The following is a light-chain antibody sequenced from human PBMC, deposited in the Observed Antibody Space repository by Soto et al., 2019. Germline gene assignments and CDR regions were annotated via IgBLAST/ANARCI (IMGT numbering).Light chain of an antibody. Sequence: ELRLWPGTLSLSPGAAATLSCRVRQSISSNFLAWYQQKHGEPPRLLIRGASNRATGIPDRFSGSRSGTDFPLRIASFQPEDQAVYYCQKYGGPPRALGQGTKVDIK. V-gene: IGKV3-20*01. CDR1: QSISSNF. CDR3: QKYGGPPRA. CDR2: GAS. J-gene: IGKJ1*01.